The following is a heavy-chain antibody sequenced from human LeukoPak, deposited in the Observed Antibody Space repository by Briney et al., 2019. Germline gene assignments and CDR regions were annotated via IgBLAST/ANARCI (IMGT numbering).Heavy chain of an antibody. Sequence: ASVKVSCKASGYTFTGYYMHWVRQAPGQGLEWMGWISAYNGNTNYAQKLQGRVTMTTDTSTSTAYMELRSLRSEDTAVYYCARGGNYDILTGNPNLDYWGQGTLVTVSS. CDR1: GYTFTGYY. CDR3: ARGGNYDILTGNPNLDY. D-gene: IGHD3-9*01. CDR2: ISAYNGNT. V-gene: IGHV1-18*04. J-gene: IGHJ4*02.